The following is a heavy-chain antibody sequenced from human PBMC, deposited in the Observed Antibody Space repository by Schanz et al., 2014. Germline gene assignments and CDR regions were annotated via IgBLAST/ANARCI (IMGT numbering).Heavy chain of an antibody. Sequence: VQLVESGGGVVQPGRSLRLSCAASGFTFSTHAMHWVRQAPGKGLEWVSAISGSGGSTYYADSVKGRFTISRDNSKNTLYLQMNSLRPEDTAVYYCAKYRGYYRVSGSYRELEYWGQGTLVTVSS. CDR3: AKYRGYYRVSGSYRELEY. CDR2: ISGSGGST. V-gene: IGHV3-23*04. D-gene: IGHD3-10*01. CDR1: GFTFSTHA. J-gene: IGHJ4*02.